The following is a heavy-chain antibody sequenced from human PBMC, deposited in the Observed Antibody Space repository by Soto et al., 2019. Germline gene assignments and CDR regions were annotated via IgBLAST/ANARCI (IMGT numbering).Heavy chain of an antibody. J-gene: IGHJ6*02. CDR3: ARDTSGWSLNGLDV. CDR2: INPGGGSA. D-gene: IGHD6-19*01. Sequence: ASVKVSCKASGSAITRYYIHWVRQAPGRGLEWMGIINPGGGSASYAQKFQDRVTIDKDTSTGTVYMDLRSLRTEDTAVYYCARDTSGWSLNGLDVWGQGTTVNVSS. CDR1: GSAITRYY. V-gene: IGHV1-46*01.